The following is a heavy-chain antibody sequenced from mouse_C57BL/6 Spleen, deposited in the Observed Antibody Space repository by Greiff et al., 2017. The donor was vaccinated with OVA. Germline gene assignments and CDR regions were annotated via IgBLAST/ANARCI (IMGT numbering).Heavy chain of an antibody. D-gene: IGHD2-5*01. CDR3: ARLGSNYGGAWFAY. Sequence: QVQLQQSGAELVMPGASVKLSCKASGYTFTSYWMHWVKQRPGQGLEWIGEIDPSDSYTNYNQKFKGKSTLTVDKSSSTAYMQLSSLTSEDSAVYYCARLGSNYGGAWFAYWGQGTLVTVSA. CDR2: IDPSDSYT. J-gene: IGHJ3*01. V-gene: IGHV1-69*01. CDR1: GYTFTSYW.